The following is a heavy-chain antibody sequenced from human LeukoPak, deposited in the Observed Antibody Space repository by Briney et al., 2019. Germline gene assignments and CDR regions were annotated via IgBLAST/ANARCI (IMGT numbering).Heavy chain of an antibody. V-gene: IGHV4-59*08. D-gene: IGHD2-2*01. J-gene: IGHJ5*02. CDR2: IYYSGST. CDR1: GGSISSYY. CDR3: AGHGCSSTSCYLIDWFDP. Sequence: SETLSLTCTVSGGSISSYYWSWIRQPPGKGLEWIGYIYYSGSTNYNPSLKSRVTISVDTSKNQFSLKLSSVTAADTAVYYCAGHGCSSTSCYLIDWFDPWGQGTLVTVSS.